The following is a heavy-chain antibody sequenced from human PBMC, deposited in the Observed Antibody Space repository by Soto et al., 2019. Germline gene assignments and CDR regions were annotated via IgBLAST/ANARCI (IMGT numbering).Heavy chain of an antibody. D-gene: IGHD6-19*01. J-gene: IGHJ4*02. CDR3: ARLYSGACYHLPYFDY. CDR1: GGSFSGYY. V-gene: IGHV4-34*01. Sequence: PSETLSLTCAVYGGSFSGYYWSWIRQPPGKGLEWIGEINHSGSTNYNPSLKSRVTISVDTSKNQFSLKLSSVTAADTAVYYCARLYSGACYHLPYFDYWGQGPLVPVSS. CDR2: INHSGST.